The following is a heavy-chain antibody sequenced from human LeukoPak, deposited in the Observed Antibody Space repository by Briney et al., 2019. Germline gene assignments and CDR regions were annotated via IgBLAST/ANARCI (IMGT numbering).Heavy chain of an antibody. CDR2: IKGDGSHT. CDR3: VRDWDHFDFDS. V-gene: IGHV3-74*01. J-gene: IGHJ5*01. D-gene: IGHD3-9*01. Sequence: PGGSLRLSCAASGFTFSNYWMHWLRPAPGKELVWVSRIKGDGSHTIYADSVKGRFTISRDNAKNTLYLQMKSLRAEDTAVYYCVRDWDHFDFDSWGLGTLVTVSS. CDR1: GFTFSNYW.